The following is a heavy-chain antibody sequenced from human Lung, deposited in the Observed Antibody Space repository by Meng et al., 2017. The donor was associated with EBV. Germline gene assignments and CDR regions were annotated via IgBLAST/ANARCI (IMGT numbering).Heavy chain of an antibody. CDR3: ARENIIVIPPATNFDY. D-gene: IGHD2-2*01. J-gene: IGHJ4*02. Sequence: QVRRQQWGAGLLKPSETLSLTCAVYGGSFSGYYWSWIRQPLREGLEWIGEISHSGSTNYNPSLKSRVNISLDTSKNQFSLKLSSVTTTDTAVYYCARENIIVIPPATNFDYWGQGTLVTVSS. CDR1: GGSFSGYY. CDR2: ISHSGST. V-gene: IGHV4-34*01.